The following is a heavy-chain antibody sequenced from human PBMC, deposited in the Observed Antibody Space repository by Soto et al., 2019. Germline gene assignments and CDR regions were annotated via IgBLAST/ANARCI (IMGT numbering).Heavy chain of an antibody. CDR2: IYYSGST. CDR1: GGSISSYY. Sequence: PSETLSLTCTVSGGSISSYYWSWIRQPPGKGLEWIGYIYYSGSTNYNPSLKSRVTISVDTSKNQFSLKLSSVTAADTAVYYCARLYCSSTSCYEDPRYYYYYMDVSGKGTTVTVSS. D-gene: IGHD2-2*01. J-gene: IGHJ6*03. CDR3: ARLYCSSTSCYEDPRYYYYYMDV. V-gene: IGHV4-59*08.